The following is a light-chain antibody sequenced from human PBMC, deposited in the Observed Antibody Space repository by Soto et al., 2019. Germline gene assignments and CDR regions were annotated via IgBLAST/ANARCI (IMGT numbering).Light chain of an antibody. CDR2: GNS. CDR3: QSYDSSLSVVV. V-gene: IGLV1-40*01. J-gene: IGLJ2*01. CDR1: SSNIGAGYD. Sequence: QAVVTQPPSVSGAPGQRVTISCTGSSSNIGAGYDVHWYQQLPGTAPKLLIYGNSNRPSGVPDRFSGSKSGTSASLAITGLQAEDEADYYCQSYDSSLSVVVFGGGTKLTDL.